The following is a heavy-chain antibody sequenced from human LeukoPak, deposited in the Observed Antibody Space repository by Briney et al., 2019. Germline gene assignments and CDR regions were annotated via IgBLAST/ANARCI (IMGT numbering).Heavy chain of an antibody. Sequence: TSQTLSLTCTVSGGSISSGDYYWSWIRQPPGKGLEWIGYIYYSGSAYYNPSLKSRVTISVDTSKNQFSLKLSSVTAADTAVYYCAREDFGVANYLDYWGQGTLVTVSS. V-gene: IGHV4-30-4*08. D-gene: IGHD3-3*01. J-gene: IGHJ4*02. CDR1: GGSISSGDYY. CDR2: IYYSGSA. CDR3: AREDFGVANYLDY.